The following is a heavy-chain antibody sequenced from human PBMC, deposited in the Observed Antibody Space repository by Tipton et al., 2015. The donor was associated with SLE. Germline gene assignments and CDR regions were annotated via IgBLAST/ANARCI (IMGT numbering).Heavy chain of an antibody. CDR3: ARLTPWGYDY. V-gene: IGHV4-31*03. Sequence: TLSLTCTVSGGSIRSSGYYWSWIRQHPGKGLEWIGYIYFTGATSYNPSLKSRVTISVDTSKNQFSLSLISVTAADTAVYYCARLTPWGYDYWGPGMLVTVSS. D-gene: IGHD7-27*01. CDR2: IYFTGAT. CDR1: GGSIRSSGYY. J-gene: IGHJ4*02.